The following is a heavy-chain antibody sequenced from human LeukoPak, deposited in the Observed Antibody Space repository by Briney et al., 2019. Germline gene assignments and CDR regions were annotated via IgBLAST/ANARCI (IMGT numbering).Heavy chain of an antibody. CDR2: ISYSGGT. CDR1: GGSISNYY. Sequence: SETLSLTCTVSGGSISNYYWNWIRQPPGKGLEWVGHISYSGGTNYNPSLQSRVTISIDTSKNQFSLNLSFVTAADTAVYYCARRVIMSAAGVPDTWLDPWGQGILVTVSS. CDR3: ARRVIMSAAGVPDTWLDP. J-gene: IGHJ5*02. V-gene: IGHV4-59*08. D-gene: IGHD2-8*01.